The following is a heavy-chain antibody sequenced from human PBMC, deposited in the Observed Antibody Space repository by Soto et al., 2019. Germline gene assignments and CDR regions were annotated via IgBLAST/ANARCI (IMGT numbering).Heavy chain of an antibody. D-gene: IGHD2-8*02. CDR2: IYHSGST. V-gene: IGHV4-30-2*01. CDR3: ARGRGGVPILLDY. CDR1: GGSISSGDYY. Sequence: SDTLSLTCPVSGGSISSGDYYWSWIRQPPGKGLEWIGYIYHSGSTYYNPSLKSRVTISVDRSENQFSLKLSSVTAADTAVYYCARGRGGVPILLDYWGQGTLVTVSS. J-gene: IGHJ4*02.